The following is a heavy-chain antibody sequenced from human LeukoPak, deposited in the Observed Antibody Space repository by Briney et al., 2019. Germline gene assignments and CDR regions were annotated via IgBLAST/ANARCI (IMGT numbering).Heavy chain of an antibody. J-gene: IGHJ3*02. D-gene: IGHD3-16*01. CDR1: GFTFRTYS. Sequence: AGGSLRLSCAASGFTFRTYSIHWVRQAPGKGLEWVTVVSADGRTQLYSDSVKGRFTISRDNSKNTLYLQMNSLRAEDTAVYYCAKDRRPFGEDAFDIWGQGTMVTVSS. CDR2: VSADGRTQ. CDR3: AKDRRPFGEDAFDI. V-gene: IGHV3-30*18.